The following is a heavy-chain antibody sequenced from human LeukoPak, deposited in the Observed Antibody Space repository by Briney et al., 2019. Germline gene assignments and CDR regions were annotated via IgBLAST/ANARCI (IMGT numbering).Heavy chain of an antibody. Sequence: SETLSLTCTVSGGSISSYYWSWIRQPPGKGLEWIGYIYYSGSTNYNPSLKSRVTISVDTSKNQFSLNLNSVTAAGTAVYYCARGVDYDFWSGTLFDPWGQGTLVSVSS. CDR2: IYYSGST. CDR3: ARGVDYDFWSGTLFDP. J-gene: IGHJ5*02. V-gene: IGHV4-59*01. D-gene: IGHD3-3*01. CDR1: GGSISSYY.